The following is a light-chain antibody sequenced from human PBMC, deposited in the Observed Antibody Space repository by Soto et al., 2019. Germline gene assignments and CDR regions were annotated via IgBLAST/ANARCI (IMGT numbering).Light chain of an antibody. V-gene: IGKV3-11*01. CDR1: QSVSSY. CDR3: QQRSNWPPALT. Sequence: DIVLTQSPATLSLSPGDRATLSCRASQSVSSYLAWYQQKPGQAPRLLIYDASNSATGIPARFSGSGSGTDFTLTISSLEPEDFAVYYCQQRSNWPPALTFGGGTKVEIK. CDR2: DAS. J-gene: IGKJ4*01.